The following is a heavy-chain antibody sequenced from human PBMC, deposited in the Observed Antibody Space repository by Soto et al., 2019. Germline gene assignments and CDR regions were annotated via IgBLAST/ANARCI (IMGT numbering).Heavy chain of an antibody. Sequence: QVQLVQSGAEVKKPGSSVKVSCKASGGTFSSYAISWVRQAPGQGLEWMGGIIPIFGTANYAQKFQGRVTMTAGXXTXTGXMELSSLRSEDTAVYYCARDPGDGYKYYYYYGMDVWGQGTTVTVAS. J-gene: IGHJ6*02. V-gene: IGHV1-69*12. CDR1: GGTFSSYA. D-gene: IGHD5-12*01. CDR3: ARDPGDGYKYYYYYGMDV. CDR2: IIPIFGTA.